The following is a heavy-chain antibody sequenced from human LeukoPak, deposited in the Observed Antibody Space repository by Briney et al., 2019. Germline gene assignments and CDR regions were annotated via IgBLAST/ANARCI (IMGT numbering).Heavy chain of an antibody. D-gene: IGHD6-19*01. CDR2: ISGSGYRT. CDR3: AKDVGPEQWLAILPETYFIDY. J-gene: IGHJ4*02. CDR1: GFIFSSSW. Sequence: QPGGSLRLSCAASGFIFSSSWMSWVRQAPGKGLEWVSTISGSGYRTYYADSVKGRFTISRDNSKNTLYLQMNSLRAEDTAVYYCAKDVGPEQWLAILPETYFIDYWGQGTLVTVSS. V-gene: IGHV3-23*01.